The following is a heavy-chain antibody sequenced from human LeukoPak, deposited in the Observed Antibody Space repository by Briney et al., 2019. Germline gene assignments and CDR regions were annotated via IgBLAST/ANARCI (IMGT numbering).Heavy chain of an antibody. D-gene: IGHD3-22*01. Sequence: SVTLSLTCAVSGYSISSGYYWSCIQQPPGKGLEWIGSIYHSGSTYYNPSLKSRVTISVDTSKNQFSLKLSSVTAADTAVYYCAREAFSSGYYDDYWGQGTPVTVSS. CDR2: IYHSGST. J-gene: IGHJ4*02. CDR1: GYSISSGYY. CDR3: AREAFSSGYYDDY. V-gene: IGHV4-38-2*02.